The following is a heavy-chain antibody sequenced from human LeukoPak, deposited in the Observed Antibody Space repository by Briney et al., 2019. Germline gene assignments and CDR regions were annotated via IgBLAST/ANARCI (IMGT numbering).Heavy chain of an antibody. CDR1: GYSFTSYW. V-gene: IGHV5-51*01. D-gene: IGHD6-6*01. Sequence: GESLKISCKGSGYSFTSYWIGWVRQMPGKGLELMGIIYPGNSDTRYSPSFQGQVTISADKSISTAYLQWSSLKASDTAMYYCARQLPTYSSSGLTYYFDYWGQGTLVTVSS. CDR3: ARQLPTYSSSGLTYYFDY. CDR2: IYPGNSDT. J-gene: IGHJ4*02.